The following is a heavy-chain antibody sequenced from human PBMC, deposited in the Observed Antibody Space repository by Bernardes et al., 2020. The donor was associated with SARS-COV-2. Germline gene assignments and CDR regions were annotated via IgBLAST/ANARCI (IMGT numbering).Heavy chain of an antibody. CDR2: ISYDGSNK. CDR3: AKGGVAARPGGPYGMDV. V-gene: IGHV3-30*18. Sequence: GGSLRLSCAASGFTFSSYGMHWVRQAPGKGLEWVAVISYDGSNKYYADSVKGRFTISRDNSKNTLYLQMNSLRAEDTAVYYCAKGGVAARPGGPYGMDVWGQGTTVTVSS. J-gene: IGHJ6*02. D-gene: IGHD6-6*01. CDR1: GFTFSSYG.